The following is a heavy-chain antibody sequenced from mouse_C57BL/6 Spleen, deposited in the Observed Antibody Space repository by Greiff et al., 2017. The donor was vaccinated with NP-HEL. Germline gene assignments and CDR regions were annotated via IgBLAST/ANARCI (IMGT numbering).Heavy chain of an antibody. V-gene: IGHV5-4*01. CDR1: GFTFSSYA. Sequence: EVQLVESGGGLVKPGGSLKLSCAASGFTFSSYAMSWVRQTPEKRLEWVATISDGGSYTYYPDNVKGRFTISRDNAKNNLYLQMSHLKSEDTAMYYCARRDGNYVYYFDYWGQGTTLTVSS. CDR3: ARRDGNYVYYFDY. J-gene: IGHJ2*01. CDR2: ISDGGSYT. D-gene: IGHD2-1*01.